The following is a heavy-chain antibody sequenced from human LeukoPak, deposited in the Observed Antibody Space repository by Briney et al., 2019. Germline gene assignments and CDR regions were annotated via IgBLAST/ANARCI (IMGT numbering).Heavy chain of an antibody. CDR3: ARGRYLTTSGGAAAGFLDY. CDR1: GGSFSGYY. D-gene: IGHD6-13*01. J-gene: IGHJ4*02. Sequence: SETLSLTCAVSGGSFSGYYWNWIRQSPGKGLEWIGEINHSGSTHYNPSLKSRVTISVDTSQTQFSLRLTPVTAADTAVYYCARGRYLTTSGGAAAGFLDYWGQGSLVTVST. CDR2: INHSGST. V-gene: IGHV4-34*01.